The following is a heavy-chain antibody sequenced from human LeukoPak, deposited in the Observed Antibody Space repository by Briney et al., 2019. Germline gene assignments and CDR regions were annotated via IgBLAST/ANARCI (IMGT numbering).Heavy chain of an antibody. CDR3: ARGGYDFWSGYGGDWFDP. D-gene: IGHD3-3*01. Sequence: ASVKVSCKASGYTFTSYGISWVRQAPGQGLEWMGWISAYNGNTNYAQKLQGRVTKTTDTSTSTAYMELRSLRSDDTAVYYCARGGYDFWSGYGGDWFDPWGQGTLVTVSS. J-gene: IGHJ5*02. CDR2: ISAYNGNT. CDR1: GYTFTSYG. V-gene: IGHV1-18*01.